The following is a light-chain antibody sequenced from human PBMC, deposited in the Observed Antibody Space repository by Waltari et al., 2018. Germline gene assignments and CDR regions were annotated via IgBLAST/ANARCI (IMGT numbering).Light chain of an antibody. CDR3: AAWDDSLSARV. J-gene: IGLJ3*02. Sequence: QSVLTQPPSASGTPGQRVTIPCSGSRSYIGSNYVYSYQHLHGPAPKLLTYRKNQRPSGVPYRFSCSKSGTSASLAISGLRSEDEADYYCAAWDDSLSARVFGGGTKLTVL. CDR1: RSYIGSNY. CDR2: RKN. V-gene: IGLV1-47*01.